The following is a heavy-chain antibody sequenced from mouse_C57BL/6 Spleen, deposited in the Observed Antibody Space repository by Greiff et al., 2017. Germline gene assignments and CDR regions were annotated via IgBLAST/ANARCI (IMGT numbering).Heavy chain of an antibody. V-gene: IGHV3-1*01. CDR1: GYSITSGYD. CDR2: ISYSGST. D-gene: IGHD2-3*01. Sequence: EVQLQESGPGMVKPSQSLSLTCTVTGYSITSGYDWHWIRHFPGNKLEWMGYISYSGSTNYNPSLKSRISITHDTSKNHFFLKLNSVTTEDTATYYCARTSYDGYYSWFAYWGQGTLVTVSA. CDR3: ARTSYDGYYSWFAY. J-gene: IGHJ3*01.